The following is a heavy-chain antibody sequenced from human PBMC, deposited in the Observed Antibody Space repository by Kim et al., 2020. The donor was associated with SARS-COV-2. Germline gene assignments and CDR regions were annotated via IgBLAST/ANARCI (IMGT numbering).Heavy chain of an antibody. V-gene: IGHV4-30-4*01. CDR3: ARETILEWGSNTVGPDY. J-gene: IGHJ4*02. D-gene: IGHD3-3*01. CDR1: GGSISSGDYY. CDR2: IYYSGST. Sequence: SETLSLTCTVSGGSISSGDYYWSWIRQPPGKGLEWIGYIYYSGSTYYNPSLKSRVTISVDTSKNQFSLKLSSVTAADTAVYYCARETILEWGSNTVGPDYWGQGTLVTVSS.